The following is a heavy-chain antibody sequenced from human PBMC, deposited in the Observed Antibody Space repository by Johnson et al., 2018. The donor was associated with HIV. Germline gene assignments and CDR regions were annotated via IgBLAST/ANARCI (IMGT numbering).Heavy chain of an antibody. Sequence: VQLVESGGGLVQPGGSLRLSCAASGFTFSSYWMSWVRQAPGKGLEWVANIKQDGSEKYYVDSVKGRFTISRDNAKNSLYLQMNSLRAEETGVYYWARYWSGWYGAFDIWGQGTMVTVSS. CDR2: IKQDGSEK. D-gene: IGHD6-19*01. V-gene: IGHV3-7*04. CDR1: GFTFSSYW. J-gene: IGHJ3*02. CDR3: ARYWSGWYGAFDI.